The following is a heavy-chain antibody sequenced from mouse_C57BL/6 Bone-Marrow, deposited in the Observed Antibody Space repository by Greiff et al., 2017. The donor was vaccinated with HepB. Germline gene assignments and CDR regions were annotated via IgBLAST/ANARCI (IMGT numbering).Heavy chain of an antibody. J-gene: IGHJ2*01. CDR1: GFTFSDYY. CDR3: ASQYYYGSSLDY. Sequence: DVKLVESGGGLVQPGGSLKLSCAASGFTFSDYYMYWVRQTPEKRLEWVAYISNGGGSTYYPDTVKGRFTISRDNAKNTLYLQMSRLKSEDTAMYYCASQYYYGSSLDYWGQGTTLTVSS. D-gene: IGHD1-1*01. V-gene: IGHV5-12*01. CDR2: ISNGGGST.